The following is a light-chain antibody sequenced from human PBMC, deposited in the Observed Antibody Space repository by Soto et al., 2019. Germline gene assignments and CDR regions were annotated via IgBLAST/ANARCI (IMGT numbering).Light chain of an antibody. V-gene: IGLV2-8*01. CDR2: EVS. CDR1: GSAVGGYNF. J-gene: IGLJ2*01. CDR3: SSYAGSNIVV. Sequence: QSALTQPPSASGSPGQPVTISCTGTGSAVGGYNFVSWYQQHPGKAPKLMIYEVSERPSGVPDRFSGSKSGNTASLTVSGLQAEDEADYYCSSYAGSNIVVFGGGTKLTVL.